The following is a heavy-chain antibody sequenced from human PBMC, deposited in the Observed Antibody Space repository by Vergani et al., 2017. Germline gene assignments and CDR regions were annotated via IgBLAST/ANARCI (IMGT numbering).Heavy chain of an antibody. CDR2: ISAYNGNT. V-gene: IGHV1-18*01. CDR1: GYTFTSYG. D-gene: IGHD6-13*01. Sequence: QVQLVQSGAEVKKPGASVKVSCKASGYTFTSYGISWVRQAPGQGLEWMGWISAYNGNTNYAQKLQGRVTMTTETSTSTAYMELRRLRSDDTAVYFCRFADSSSWYAGDNWGQGTLVTVSS. CDR3: RFADSSSWYAGDN. J-gene: IGHJ4*02.